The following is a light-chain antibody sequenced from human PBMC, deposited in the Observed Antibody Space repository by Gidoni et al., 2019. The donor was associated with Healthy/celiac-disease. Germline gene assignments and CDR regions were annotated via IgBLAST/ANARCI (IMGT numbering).Light chain of an antibody. Sequence: DIQMTQSPSTLSASVGDRVTITCRASQSISSWLAWYQQKPGKAPKLLIQEAYRLESGVPSRFSGSGSGTEFTLTISSLQPDDFATYYCQQYNSYSPPLTFGGGTKVEIK. CDR1: QSISSW. CDR3: QQYNSYSPPLT. CDR2: EAY. V-gene: IGKV1-5*01. J-gene: IGKJ4*01.